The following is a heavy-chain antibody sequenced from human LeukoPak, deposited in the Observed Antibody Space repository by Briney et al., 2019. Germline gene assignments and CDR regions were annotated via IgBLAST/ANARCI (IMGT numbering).Heavy chain of an antibody. V-gene: IGHV4-34*01. CDR2: INHSGST. CDR3: ARHDFWSGYYPTFDY. D-gene: IGHD3-3*01. Sequence: SETLSLTCAVYGGSFSGYYWSWIRQPPGKGLEWIGEINHSGSTNYSPSLKSRVTISVDTSKNQFSLKLSSVTAADTAVYYCARHDFWSGYYPTFDYWGQGTLVTVSS. CDR1: GGSFSGYY. J-gene: IGHJ4*02.